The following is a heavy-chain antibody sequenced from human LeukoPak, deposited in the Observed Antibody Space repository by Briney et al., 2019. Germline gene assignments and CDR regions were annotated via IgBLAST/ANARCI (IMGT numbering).Heavy chain of an antibody. CDR2: INPSGGST. CDR1: GYTFTGYY. CDR3: ARKIRAQDNWFDP. J-gene: IGHJ5*02. V-gene: IGHV1-46*01. Sequence: ASVKVSCKASGYTFTGYYMHWVRQAPGQGLEWMGIINPSGGSTSYAQKFQGRVTMTRDMSTSTVYMELSSLRSEDTAVYYCARKIRAQDNWFDPWGQGTLVTVSS.